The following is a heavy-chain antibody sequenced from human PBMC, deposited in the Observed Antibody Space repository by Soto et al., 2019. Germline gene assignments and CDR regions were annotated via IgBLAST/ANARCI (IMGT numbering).Heavy chain of an antibody. D-gene: IGHD3-10*01. J-gene: IGHJ4*02. CDR1: GFTFSNYA. CDR2: FTRSGNT. Sequence: GSLRLSCAASGFTFSNYAMSWVRQAPGKGLEWGSTFTRSGNTYYADSVKGRFTISRDNSKNTLYLQMDSLRAEDTAVYYCAREFAPGSPNYDYWGLGTLVTVSS. V-gene: IGHV3-23*01. CDR3: AREFAPGSPNYDY.